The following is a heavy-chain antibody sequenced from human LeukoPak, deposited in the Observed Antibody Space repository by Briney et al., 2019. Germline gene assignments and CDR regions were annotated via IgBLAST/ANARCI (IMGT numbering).Heavy chain of an antibody. D-gene: IGHD6-13*01. CDR1: GGYISSYY. Sequence: PSETLSLTCTVSGGYISSYYWGWIRQPPGKGLEWIGSIYYSGSTYYNPSLKSRVTISVDTSKNQFSLKLSSVTAADTAVYYCAREQQLVRSVDYWGQGTLVTVSS. J-gene: IGHJ4*02. CDR2: IYYSGST. V-gene: IGHV4-39*07. CDR3: AREQQLVRSVDY.